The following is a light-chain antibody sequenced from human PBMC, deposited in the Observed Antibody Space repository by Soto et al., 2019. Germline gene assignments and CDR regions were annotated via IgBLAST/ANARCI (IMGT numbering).Light chain of an antibody. V-gene: IGKV3-15*01. CDR3: QQYNNWPPWT. J-gene: IGKJ1*01. CDR2: GAS. Sequence: EIVMTQSPGTLSVSPGERATLSCRVSQSVGSGLAWYQHKAGQAPRLLIYGASTRATGIPARFSGSGSGTEFTLTISNVQSEDLAVYYCQQYNNWPPWTFGQGTKVEIK. CDR1: QSVGSG.